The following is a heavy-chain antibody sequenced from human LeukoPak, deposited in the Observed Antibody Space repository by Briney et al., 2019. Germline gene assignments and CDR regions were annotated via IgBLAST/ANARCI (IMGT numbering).Heavy chain of an antibody. D-gene: IGHD2/OR15-2a*01. Sequence: PGGSLRLSCAASGFTFSSYWMSWVRQAPGKGLEGVANIKQGGGEKYYVDSVKGRFTSSRENYKNTVYLQMNSLRAEDTAVYYCAKDSAKKYDDYWGHGALVTASS. CDR2: IKQGGGEK. CDR3: AKDSAKKYDDY. J-gene: IGHJ4*01. V-gene: IGHV3-7*03. CDR1: GFTFSSYW.